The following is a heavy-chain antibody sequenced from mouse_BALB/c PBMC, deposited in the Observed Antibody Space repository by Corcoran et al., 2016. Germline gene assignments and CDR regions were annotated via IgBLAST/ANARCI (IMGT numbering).Heavy chain of an antibody. CDR1: GYTFTSYV. CDR3: ARYAECYVYYYAMDY. Sequence: EVQLQQSGPELVKPGASVKMSCKASGYTFTSYVMHWVKQKPGQGLEWIGYINPYNDGTKYNEKFKGKATLTSDKSSSTAYMELSSLTSEDSAVYYCARYAECYVYYYAMDYWGQGTSVTVSS. D-gene: IGHD2-12*01. CDR2: INPYNDGT. J-gene: IGHJ4*01. V-gene: IGHV1S136*01.